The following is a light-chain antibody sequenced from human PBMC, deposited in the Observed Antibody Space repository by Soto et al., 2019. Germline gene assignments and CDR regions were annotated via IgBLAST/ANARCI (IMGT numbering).Light chain of an antibody. J-gene: IGKJ5*01. CDR1: QSVSSN. V-gene: IGKV3-20*01. CDR2: GAS. CDR3: HQYGSSPIT. Sequence: LVTQSPPPMSLSPRASDTPSCRASQSVSSNLAWYQQRPGQAPRLLIYGASIRATGIPARFSGSGSGTEFTLTISRLEPEDFALFYCHQYGSSPITVGQGTRLEIK.